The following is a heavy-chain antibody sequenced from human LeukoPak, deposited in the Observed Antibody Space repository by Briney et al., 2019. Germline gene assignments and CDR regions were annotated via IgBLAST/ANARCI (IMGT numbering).Heavy chain of an antibody. Sequence: SETLSLTCTVSGGSISSSSYYWGWIRQPPGKGLEWIGNIYYSGSTYYNPSLKSRVTISVDTSKNQFSLKLSSVTAADTAVYYCATRGITIFGVVINRDYWGQGTLVTVSS. CDR2: IYYSGST. V-gene: IGHV4-39*01. CDR1: GGSISSSSYY. D-gene: IGHD3-3*01. CDR3: ATRGITIFGVVINRDY. J-gene: IGHJ4*02.